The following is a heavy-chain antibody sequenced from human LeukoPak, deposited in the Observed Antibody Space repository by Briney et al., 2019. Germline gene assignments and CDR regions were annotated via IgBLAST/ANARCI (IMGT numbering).Heavy chain of an antibody. CDR1: NVSVGIGAYY. CDR2: IYYSGST. V-gene: IGHV4-31*03. Sequence: SQTLSLTCIVSNVSVGIGAYYWPWIRQHPGKGREWIGYIYYSGSTYFSPSLKSRVSMSVDTSKNQFSLRLTSVTAADTAVYFCAAKGGGYDYRYWGQGTLVTVSS. CDR3: AAKGGGYDYRY. D-gene: IGHD5-12*01. J-gene: IGHJ4*02.